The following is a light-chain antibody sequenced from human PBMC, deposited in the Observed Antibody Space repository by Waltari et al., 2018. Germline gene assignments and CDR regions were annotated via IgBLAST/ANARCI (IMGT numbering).Light chain of an antibody. J-gene: IGKJ4*01. CDR3: QQYGSSPPLT. V-gene: IGKV3-20*01. Sequence: TQSPGTLSLSPGERATLSCRASQSVSSSYLAWYQQKPGQAPRLLIYGASSRATGIPDRFSGSGSGTDFTLTISRLEPEDFAVYYCQQYGSSPPLTFGGGTKVEIK. CDR2: GAS. CDR1: QSVSSSY.